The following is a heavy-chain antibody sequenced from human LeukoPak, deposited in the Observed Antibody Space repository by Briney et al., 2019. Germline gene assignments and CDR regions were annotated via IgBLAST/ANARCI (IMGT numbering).Heavy chain of an antibody. Sequence: GGSLKISCQGSGYRFTSYWNSWVRQMPGKGLEWMGRIDPGDSYTNYSPSFQGHVTISADKSISTAYLQWSSLKASDTAMYYCASATTVTAMEDYWGQGTLVSVSS. D-gene: IGHD4-11*01. J-gene: IGHJ4*02. CDR1: GYRFTSYW. CDR3: ASATTVTAMEDY. V-gene: IGHV5-10-1*01. CDR2: IDPGDSYT.